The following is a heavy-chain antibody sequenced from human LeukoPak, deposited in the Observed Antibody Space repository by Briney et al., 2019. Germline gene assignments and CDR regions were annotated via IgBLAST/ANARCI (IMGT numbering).Heavy chain of an antibody. D-gene: IGHD3-10*01. J-gene: IGHJ5*02. V-gene: IGHV1-2*02. CDR3: ARPTLQTLGA. CDR1: GYTFTGYY. CDR2: INPNTGAT. Sequence: SVKVSCKASGYTFTGYYIHWVRQAPGPGLEWMGWINPNTGATNYAQNFQGRVTMTRDTSNSTAYMELSSLTSDDTAVYYCARPTLQTLGAWGQGTLVTVSS.